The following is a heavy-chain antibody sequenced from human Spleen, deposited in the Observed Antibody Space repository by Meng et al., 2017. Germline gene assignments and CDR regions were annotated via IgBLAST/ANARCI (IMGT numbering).Heavy chain of an antibody. Sequence: SETLSLTCAVSGGSISSGDNSWSWIRQHPGKGLEWIGYIYYSGTTYYNPSLKSRVTISVDTSKNQFSLKLSSVTAADTAVYYCARVDGSGYSFDYWGQGRLVTVSS. CDR2: IYYSGTT. V-gene: IGHV4-31*11. J-gene: IGHJ4*02. D-gene: IGHD3-10*01. CDR3: ARVDGSGYSFDY. CDR1: GGSISSGDNS.